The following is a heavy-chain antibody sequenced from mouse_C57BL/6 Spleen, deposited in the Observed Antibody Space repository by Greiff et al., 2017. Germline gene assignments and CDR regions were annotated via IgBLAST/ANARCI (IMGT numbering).Heavy chain of an antibody. J-gene: IGHJ2*01. D-gene: IGHD2-5*01. V-gene: IGHV1-15*01. Sequence: QVQLKQSGAELVRPGASVTLSCKASGYTFTDYEMHWVKQTPVHGLEWIGAIDPETGGTAYNQKFKGKAILTADKSSSTAYMELRSLTSEDSAVYYCTRGENSNYVDYWGQGTTLTVSS. CDR3: TRGENSNYVDY. CDR2: IDPETGGT. CDR1: GYTFTDYE.